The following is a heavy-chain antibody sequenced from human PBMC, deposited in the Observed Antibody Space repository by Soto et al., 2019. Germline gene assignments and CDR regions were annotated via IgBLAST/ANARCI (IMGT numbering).Heavy chain of an antibody. J-gene: IGHJ4*02. CDR1: GYTFTSYA. V-gene: IGHV1-3*01. D-gene: IGHD1-20*01. CDR3: ARLGRSNWTYRY. Sequence: ASVKVSCKASGYTFTSYAMHWVRQAPGQRLEWMGWINAGNGNTKYSQKFQGRVTITRDTSASTAYMELSSLRSEDTAVYYCARLGRSNWTYRYWGQGTLVNVS. CDR2: INAGNGNT.